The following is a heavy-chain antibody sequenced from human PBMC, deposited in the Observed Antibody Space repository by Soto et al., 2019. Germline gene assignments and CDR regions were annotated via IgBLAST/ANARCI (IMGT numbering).Heavy chain of an antibody. V-gene: IGHV3-64D*08. CDR2: ISSNGGST. J-gene: IGHJ6*02. Sequence: GGSLRLSCSASGFTFSSYAMHWVRQAPGKGLEYVSAISSNGGSTYYADSVKGRFTISRDNSKNTLYLQMSSLRAEDTAVYYCVKDWYDSSGYYYNYYYYYGMDVWGQGTTVTVSS. CDR3: VKDWYDSSGYYYNYYYYYGMDV. D-gene: IGHD3-22*01. CDR1: GFTFSSYA.